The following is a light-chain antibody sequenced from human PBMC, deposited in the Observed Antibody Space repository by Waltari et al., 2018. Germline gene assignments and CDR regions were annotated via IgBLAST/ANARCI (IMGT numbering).Light chain of an antibody. V-gene: IGLV2-23*02. CDR2: EVT. CDR3: CSYAGLGIYV. J-gene: IGLJ1*01. Sequence: QSGLTQPASVSGSPGQSITISCPGTSSDVGNYKLVFWYQQYPGQAPKLMVYEVTQRTSGVSDRFSGSKSCNTAALTIYGLQSEDEADYYCCSYAGLGIYVFGTGTKGTVL. CDR1: SSDVGNYKL.